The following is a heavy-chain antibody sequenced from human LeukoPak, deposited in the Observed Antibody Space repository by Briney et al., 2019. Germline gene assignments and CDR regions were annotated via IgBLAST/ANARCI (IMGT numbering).Heavy chain of an antibody. Sequence: SETLSLTCNVSGASLSSYYWDWLRQSPGRGLEWIGYISDTGETDSNPSFKSRVTISLATSKNQFSLRLTSVTAADSAVYFCATGYYEPFATWGPGIMVSVSS. CDR3: ATGYYEPFAT. D-gene: IGHD1-26*01. J-gene: IGHJ5*02. CDR2: ISDTGET. CDR1: GASLSSYY. V-gene: IGHV4-59*01.